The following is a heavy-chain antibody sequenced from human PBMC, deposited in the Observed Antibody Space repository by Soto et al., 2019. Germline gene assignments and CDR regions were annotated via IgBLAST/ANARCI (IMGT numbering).Heavy chain of an antibody. CDR1: GGSISSSNW. D-gene: IGHD6-19*01. V-gene: IGHV4-4*02. CDR3: TRGQWLVHGYYYDGMDV. J-gene: IGHJ6*02. Sequence: QVQLQESGPGLVKPSGTLSLTCAVSGGSISSSNWWSWVRQPPGKGLEWIGEIYHSGSTNYNPSRKSRVTRSVDKSKNQFSLKLSSVTAAATAVYYCTRGQWLVHGYYYDGMDVWGQGTTVTVSS. CDR2: IYHSGST.